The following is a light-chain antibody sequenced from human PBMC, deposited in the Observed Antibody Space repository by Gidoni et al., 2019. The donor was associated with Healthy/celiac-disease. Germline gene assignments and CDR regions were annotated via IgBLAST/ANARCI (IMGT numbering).Light chain of an antibody. CDR2: CAS. V-gene: IGKV3-15*01. J-gene: IGKJ1*01. CDR3: QQYNYWPPWT. CDR1: QSVSSN. Sequence: EIVMTQSPATLSVTPGERATLSCRASQSVSSNLAWYQQKPGQAPRLLIYCASTRATGIPARFSGGGCWTEFTLTISSLQSEDFAVYYCQQYNYWPPWTFGQGTKVEIK.